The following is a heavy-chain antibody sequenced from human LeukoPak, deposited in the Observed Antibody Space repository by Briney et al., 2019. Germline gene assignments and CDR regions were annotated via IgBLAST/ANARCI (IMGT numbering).Heavy chain of an antibody. CDR2: IYYSGST. CDR1: GGSISSSSYY. Sequence: PSETLSLTCTVSGGSISSSSYYWGWIRQPPGKGLEWIGSIYYSGSTYYNPSLKSRLTISVDTSKNQFSLKLSSVTAADTAVYYCARRKAIAARSFDYWGQGTLVTVSS. CDR3: ARRKAIAARSFDY. V-gene: IGHV4-39*01. J-gene: IGHJ4*02. D-gene: IGHD6-6*01.